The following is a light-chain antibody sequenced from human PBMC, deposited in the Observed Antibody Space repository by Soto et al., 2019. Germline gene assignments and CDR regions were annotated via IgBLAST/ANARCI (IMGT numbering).Light chain of an antibody. J-gene: IGLJ2*01. Sequence: QSVLTQPASGSGSPGQSITISCTGTSSDVGGYNYVSWYQLHPGKPPKLMIYDVSIRPSGVSNRFSGSKSGNTASLTISGLQAEDETDYYCSSYTSSSSVVFGGGTKLTVL. CDR1: SSDVGGYNY. CDR3: SSYTSSSSVV. V-gene: IGLV2-14*03. CDR2: DVS.